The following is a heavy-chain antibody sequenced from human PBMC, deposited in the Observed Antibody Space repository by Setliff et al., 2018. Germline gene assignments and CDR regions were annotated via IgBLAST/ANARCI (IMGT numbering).Heavy chain of an antibody. Sequence: GESLKISCKGSGYTFTNYWIAWVRQMPGKGLEWMGVVYPGDSDTRYSPSFQGQVTMSADKSFSTAFLQWSSLKASDTAVYYCARGYCGDCYSYLGSWGQGTLVTVSS. J-gene: IGHJ5*02. CDR3: ARGYCGDCYSYLGS. CDR2: VYPGDSDT. CDR1: GYTFTNYW. D-gene: IGHD2-21*02. V-gene: IGHV5-51*01.